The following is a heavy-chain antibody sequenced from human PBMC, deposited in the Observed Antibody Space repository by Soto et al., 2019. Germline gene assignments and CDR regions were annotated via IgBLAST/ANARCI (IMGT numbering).Heavy chain of an antibody. CDR2: MYNTGST. Sequence: SETLSLTCTVSAGSISGHYWSWIRQPPGKGLEWIGYMYNTGSTVYNPSFKSRVTISVDTSKNQFSLKLNSVTAADTAVYYCARDLWGYCGTDCYPLDVWGQGTTVT. D-gene: IGHD2-21*02. V-gene: IGHV4-59*11. J-gene: IGHJ6*02. CDR3: ARDLWGYCGTDCYPLDV. CDR1: AGSISGHY.